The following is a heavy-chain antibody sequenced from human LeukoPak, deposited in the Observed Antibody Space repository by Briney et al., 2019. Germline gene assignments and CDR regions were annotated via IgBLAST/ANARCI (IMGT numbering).Heavy chain of an antibody. V-gene: IGHV1-69*04. CDR2: IIPILGIA. CDR3: ARSGWQQLVRRGMEVDY. D-gene: IGHD6-13*01. Sequence: EASVKVSCKASGGTFSSYAISWVRQAPGQGLEWMGRIIPILGIANYAQKFQGRVTTTADKSTSTAYMELSSLRSEDTAVYYCARSGWQQLVRRGMEVDYWGQGTLVTVSS. J-gene: IGHJ4*02. CDR1: GGTFSSYA.